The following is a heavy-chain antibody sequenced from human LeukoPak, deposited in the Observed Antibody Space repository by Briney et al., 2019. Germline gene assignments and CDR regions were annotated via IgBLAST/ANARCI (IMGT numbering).Heavy chain of an antibody. CDR3: ARGYYDSSGYYYHLPPYFDY. CDR2: IYYSGST. V-gene: IGHV4-31*03. Sequence: SETLSLTCTVSGGSISSSSYYWSWIRQHPGKGLEWIGYIYYSGSTYYNPSLKSRVTISVDTSKNQFSLELSSVTAADTAVYYCARGYYDSSGYYYHLPPYFDYWGQGTLVTVSS. J-gene: IGHJ4*02. CDR1: GGSISSSSYY. D-gene: IGHD3-22*01.